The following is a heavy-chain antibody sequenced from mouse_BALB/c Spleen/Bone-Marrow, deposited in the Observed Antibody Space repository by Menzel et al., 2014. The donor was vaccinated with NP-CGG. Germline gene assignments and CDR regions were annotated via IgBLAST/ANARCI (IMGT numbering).Heavy chain of an antibody. CDR2: IHPNSGNT. V-gene: IGHV1S130*01. D-gene: IGHD2-1*01. Sequence: LQESGSVLVRPGASVKLSCKASGYTFTSSWMHWAKQRPGQGLEWIGEIHPNSGNTNYNEKFKCKATLTVDTSSSTAYVDLSRMTSEDSAVYYCAREKIYGNYLWYFDVWVAGTTVTVSS. CDR1: GYTFTSSW. J-gene: IGHJ1*01. CDR3: AREKIYGNYLWYFDV.